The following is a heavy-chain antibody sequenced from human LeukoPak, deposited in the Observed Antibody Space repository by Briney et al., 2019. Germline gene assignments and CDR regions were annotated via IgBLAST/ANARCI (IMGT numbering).Heavy chain of an antibody. V-gene: IGHV4-59*01. D-gene: IGHD3-10*01. Sequence: SETLSLTCTVSGGSISSYYWSWIRQPPGKGPEWIGYIYYSGSTNYNPSLKSRVTISVDTSKNQFSLKLSSVTAADTAVYYCASDYGSGDYGMDVWGQGTTVTVSS. J-gene: IGHJ6*02. CDR2: IYYSGST. CDR1: GGSISSYY. CDR3: ASDYGSGDYGMDV.